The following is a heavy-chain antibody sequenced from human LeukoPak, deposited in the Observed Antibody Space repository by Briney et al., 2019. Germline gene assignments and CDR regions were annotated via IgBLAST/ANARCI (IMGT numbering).Heavy chain of an antibody. J-gene: IGHJ4*02. CDR3: AHRDTTMVRVDY. CDR1: GFTFRNAS. CDR2: IKSKTDGGTT. Sequence: GGSLRLSCAASGFTFRNASMSWVRQAPGKGLEWVGRIKSKTDGGTTDYAAPVKGRFTILRDDSKSTLYLQMNSLTTEDTAVYFCAHRDTTMVRVDYWGQGTLVTVSS. D-gene: IGHD5-18*01. V-gene: IGHV3-15*01.